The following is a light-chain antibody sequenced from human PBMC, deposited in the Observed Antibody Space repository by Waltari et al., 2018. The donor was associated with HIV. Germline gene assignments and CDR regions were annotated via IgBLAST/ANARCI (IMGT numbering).Light chain of an antibody. Sequence: VLTQSPDSLAVSLGERATINCKSSQSVLYNSDNKHYLAWYQQKPGQPPNLLISWASTRESGVPDRFSGSGSGTDFTLTISSLQAEDVAIYYCQQYHTSWTFGQGTKVEIK. CDR1: QSVLYNSDNKHY. J-gene: IGKJ1*01. CDR2: WAS. V-gene: IGKV4-1*01. CDR3: QQYHTSWT.